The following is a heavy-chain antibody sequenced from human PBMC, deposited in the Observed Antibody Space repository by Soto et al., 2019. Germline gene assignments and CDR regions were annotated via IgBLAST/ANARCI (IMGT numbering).Heavy chain of an antibody. V-gene: IGHV3-23*01. D-gene: IGHD3-22*01. CDR1: GYSLTSYS. J-gene: IGHJ6*02. CDR2: ISGSGGST. CDR3: ANGYYDLDGMDV. Sequence: PGGSMKVSCTGSGYSLTSYSRGWVSQIPGKGLEWVSAISGSGGSTYYADSVKGRVTISRDNSKTTLYLQMNSLRAEDTAVYYCANGYYDLDGMDVWGQGTTVTVSS.